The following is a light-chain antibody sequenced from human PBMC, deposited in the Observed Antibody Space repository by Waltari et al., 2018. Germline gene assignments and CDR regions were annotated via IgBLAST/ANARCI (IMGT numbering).Light chain of an antibody. V-gene: IGLV4-69*01. CDR3: QTGGHGTWV. Sequence: QLVLTQSPSASASLGASVKRTCPLSSGHSSHVIAWLQQRPEKGPRYLMKVNSDGSHSKGDEIPDRFSGSSSGAERYLTISSLQSEDEGDYYCQTGGHGTWVFGGGTKLTVL. CDR1: SGHSSHV. CDR2: VNSDGSH. J-gene: IGLJ3*02.